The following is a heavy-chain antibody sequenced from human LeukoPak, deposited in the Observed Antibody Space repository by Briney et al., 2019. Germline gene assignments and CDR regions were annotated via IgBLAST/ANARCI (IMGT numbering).Heavy chain of an antibody. Sequence: KAGGSLRLSCAASGFTFSSYSMNWVRQAPGKGLEWVSSISSSSSYIYYADSVKGRFTISRDNAKNSLYLQMNSLRAEDTAVYYCARDILTGSQSRYQHWGQGTLVTVSS. CDR1: GFTFSSYS. V-gene: IGHV3-21*01. CDR3: ARDILTGSQSRYQH. J-gene: IGHJ1*01. CDR2: ISSSSSYI. D-gene: IGHD3-9*01.